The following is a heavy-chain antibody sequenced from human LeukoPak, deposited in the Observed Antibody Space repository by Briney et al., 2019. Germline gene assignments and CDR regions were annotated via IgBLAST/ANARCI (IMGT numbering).Heavy chain of an antibody. CDR3: ARTGVLDYLYYFDY. Sequence: PSETLSLTCTVSGGSISSSSYYWGWIRQPPGKGLEWIGSIYYSGSTYYNPSLKSRVTISVDTSKNQFSLKLSSVTAADTAVYYCARTGVLDYLYYFDYWGQGTLVTVSS. V-gene: IGHV4-39*01. CDR1: GGSISSSSYY. J-gene: IGHJ4*02. CDR2: IYYSGST. D-gene: IGHD2-2*03.